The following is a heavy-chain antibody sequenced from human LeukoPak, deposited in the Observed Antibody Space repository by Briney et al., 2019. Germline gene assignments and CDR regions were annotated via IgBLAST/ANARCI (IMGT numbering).Heavy chain of an antibody. CDR2: ISGSGTST. D-gene: IGHD3-22*01. CDR1: GFTFRSYA. V-gene: IGHV3-23*01. Sequence: GGSLRLSCAASGFTFRSYAMSWVRQAPGKGLEWVLAISGSGTSTYYADSVKGRFTISRDNSKDTLYLQMNSLRAEDTAVYYCEGTYYYDSSDDYWGQGTLVTVSS. J-gene: IGHJ4*02. CDR3: EGTYYYDSSDDY.